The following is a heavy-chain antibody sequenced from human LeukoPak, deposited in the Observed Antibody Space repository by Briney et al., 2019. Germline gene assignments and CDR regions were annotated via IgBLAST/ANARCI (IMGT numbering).Heavy chain of an antibody. CDR1: GYTFTSYY. J-gene: IGHJ5*02. D-gene: IGHD5-12*01. Sequence: ASVKVSCKASGYTFTSYYMHWVRQAHGQGLEWMGIINSSGGSTSYAQKFQGRVTMTRDMSTSTVYMELSSLRSEDTAVYYCARGSGSNGFDPWGQGTLVTVSS. CDR3: ARGSGSNGFDP. V-gene: IGHV1-46*01. CDR2: INSSGGST.